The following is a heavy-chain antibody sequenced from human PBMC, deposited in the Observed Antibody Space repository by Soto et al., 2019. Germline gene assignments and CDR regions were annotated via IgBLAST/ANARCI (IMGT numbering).Heavy chain of an antibody. V-gene: IGHV1-8*01. CDR2: MNPNSGNT. Sequence: QVQLVQSGAEVKKPGASVKVSCKASGYTFTSYDINWVRQATGQGLEWMGWMNPNSGNTGYAQKSEGRVTITRNTPKTTAYMGWGSRRSEKRAVYYCGSFFWGSGWGQGPLVTVSS. J-gene: IGHJ4*02. CDR1: GYTFTSYD. CDR3: GSFFWGSG. D-gene: IGHD3-16*01.